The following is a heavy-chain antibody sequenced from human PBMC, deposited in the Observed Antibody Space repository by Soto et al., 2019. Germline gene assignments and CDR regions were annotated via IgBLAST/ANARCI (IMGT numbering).Heavy chain of an antibody. CDR3: ARGPRYCSGGSCYQAYFDY. V-gene: IGHV1-69*13. D-gene: IGHD2-15*01. Sequence: VASVKVSCKASGGTFSSYAISWVRQAPGQGLEWMGGIIPIFGTANYAQKFQGRVTITADESTSTAYMELSSLRSEDTAVYYCARGPRYCSGGSCYQAYFDYWGQGTLVTVSS. J-gene: IGHJ4*02. CDR2: IIPIFGTA. CDR1: GGTFSSYA.